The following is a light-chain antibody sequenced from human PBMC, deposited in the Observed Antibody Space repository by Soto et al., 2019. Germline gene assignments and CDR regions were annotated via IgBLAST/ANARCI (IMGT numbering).Light chain of an antibody. V-gene: IGKV3-20*01. Sequence: EIVLTQSPGTLSLSPGERATLSCRASQSVGSSHLAWYQQKPGQAPRLLIYGASSRATGIPDRFSGSGSGTDFTLNISRLEPEDFAVYYCQQYGSAPWTFGQGTKVEIK. CDR3: QQYGSAPWT. CDR2: GAS. CDR1: QSVGSSH. J-gene: IGKJ1*01.